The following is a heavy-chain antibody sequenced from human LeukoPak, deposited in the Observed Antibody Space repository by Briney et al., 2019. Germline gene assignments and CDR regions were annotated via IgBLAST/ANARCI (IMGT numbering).Heavy chain of an antibody. Sequence: ASVKVSCKASGYTFTGPYIHWVRQAPGQGLEWMGWINPNDGGTNYEQNFQGRVTMTRDMSFNTAYMEVNRLRSDDTAVYYCARMLNGAYDVWGQGTLLTVSS. CDR1: GYTFTGPY. CDR2: INPNDGGT. V-gene: IGHV1-2*02. CDR3: ARMLNGAYDV. J-gene: IGHJ4*02. D-gene: IGHD5-12*01.